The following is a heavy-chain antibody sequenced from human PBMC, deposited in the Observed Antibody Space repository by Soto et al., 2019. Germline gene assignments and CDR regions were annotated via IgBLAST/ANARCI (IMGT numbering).Heavy chain of an antibody. J-gene: IGHJ3*02. CDR3: ARHAYYHRTFDI. D-gene: IGHD3-9*01. CDR1: GGSVGTGAYY. V-gene: IGHV4-61*08. Sequence: PSETLSLTCRVSGGSVGTGAYYWSWIRQPPGKGLEWIGYTLYSGSPNYNPSLQSLQSRVTISVDTSRNQFSLRLTSVTAADTALYYCARHAYYHRTFDIWGQGTLVTVSS. CDR2: TLYSGSP.